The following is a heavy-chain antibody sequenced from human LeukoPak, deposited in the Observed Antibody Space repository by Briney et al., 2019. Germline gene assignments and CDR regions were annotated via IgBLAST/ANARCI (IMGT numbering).Heavy chain of an antibody. V-gene: IGHV1-69*13. J-gene: IGHJ4*02. CDR3: AREPDSWYEGYFDY. D-gene: IGHD6-13*01. CDR1: GGTFSSYA. CDR2: IIPIFGTA. Sequence: ASVKVSCKASGGTFSSYAISWVRQAPGQGLEWMGGIIPIFGTANYAQKFQGRVTITADESTSTAYMELSSLRSEDTAVYYCAREPDSWYEGYFDYWGQGTLVTVSS.